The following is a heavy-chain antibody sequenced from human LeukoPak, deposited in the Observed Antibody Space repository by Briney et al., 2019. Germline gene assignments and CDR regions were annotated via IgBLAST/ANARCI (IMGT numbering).Heavy chain of an antibody. V-gene: IGHV4-39*01. CDR2: IYYSGST. CDR1: GGSISSSSYY. Sequence: PSETLSLTCTVSGGSISSSSYYWGWIRQPPGKGLEWIGSIYYSGSTYYNPSLKSRVTISVDTSKNQFSLKLSSVTAADTAVYYCARVTGYSSSWYWRGFDYWGQGTLVTVSS. J-gene: IGHJ4*02. D-gene: IGHD6-13*01. CDR3: ARVTGYSSSWYWRGFDY.